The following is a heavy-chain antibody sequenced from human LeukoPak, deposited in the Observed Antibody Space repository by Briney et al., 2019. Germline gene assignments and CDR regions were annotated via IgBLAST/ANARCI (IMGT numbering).Heavy chain of an antibody. CDR2: IYHSGST. CDR1: GGSISSGGYS. Sequence: NTSETLSLTCAVSGGSISSGGYSWSWLRQPPGKGLEWIGYIYHSGSTYYNPSLKSRVTISVDRSKNQFSLKLSSVTAADTAVYYCAREGSFDAFDIWGQGTMVTVSS. D-gene: IGHD2-15*01. J-gene: IGHJ3*02. CDR3: AREGSFDAFDI. V-gene: IGHV4-30-2*01.